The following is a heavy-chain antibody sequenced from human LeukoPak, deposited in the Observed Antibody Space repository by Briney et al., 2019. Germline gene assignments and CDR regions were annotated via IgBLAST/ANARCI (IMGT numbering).Heavy chain of an antibody. CDR2: IIPIFGTA. D-gene: IGHD4-11*01. Sequence: SVKVSCKASGGTFSSYAISWVRQAPGQGLEWMGGIIPIFGTANYAQKFQGRVTITADESTSTAYMELSSLRSEDTAVYYCAKDLYSNYGPADYWGQGNLVTVSS. V-gene: IGHV1-69*13. J-gene: IGHJ4*02. CDR3: AKDLYSNYGPADY. CDR1: GGTFSSYA.